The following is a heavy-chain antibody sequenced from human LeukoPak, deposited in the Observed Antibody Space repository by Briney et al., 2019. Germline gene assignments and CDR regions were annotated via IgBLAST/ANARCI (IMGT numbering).Heavy chain of an antibody. CDR1: GFTFSTYS. Sequence: GGSLRLSCAASGFTFSTYSMNWVRQAPGKGLEWVSFISSGSSTIYYADSVKGRFTISRDNAKSSLYLQMNSLRDEDTAVYYCARVAAIQLWLRSAFDYWGQGTLVTVSS. D-gene: IGHD5-18*01. CDR3: ARVAAIQLWLRSAFDY. CDR2: ISSGSSTI. J-gene: IGHJ4*02. V-gene: IGHV3-48*02.